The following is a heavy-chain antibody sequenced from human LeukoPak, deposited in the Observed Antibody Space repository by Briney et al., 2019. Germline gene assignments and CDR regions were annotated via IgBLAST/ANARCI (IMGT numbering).Heavy chain of an antibody. V-gene: IGHV5-51*01. CDR2: IYPDDSDT. J-gene: IGHJ4*02. D-gene: IGHD1-14*01. CDR3: ARSRWGTSFDS. CDR1: GYSFTNYW. Sequence: GESLKISCKGSGYSFTNYWIGWVRQMPGKGLEWMGIIYPDDSDTRYSPSFQGQVTISADKSINTAFLQWGSLKASDTAIDFCARSRWGTSFDSWGQGALVTVSS.